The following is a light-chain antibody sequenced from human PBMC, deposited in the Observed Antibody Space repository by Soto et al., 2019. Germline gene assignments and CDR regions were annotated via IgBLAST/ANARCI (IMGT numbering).Light chain of an antibody. CDR1: SSNIGAGYD. Sequence: QSVLTQPPSVSGAPGQRVTISCTGSSSNIGAGYDVHWYQQLPGTAPKLLIFANINRPSGVPDRFSGSKSGTSASLAITGLQVEDEADYYCQSFDSSLSGWVFGGGTKVTVL. V-gene: IGLV1-40*01. J-gene: IGLJ3*02. CDR2: ANI. CDR3: QSFDSSLSGWV.